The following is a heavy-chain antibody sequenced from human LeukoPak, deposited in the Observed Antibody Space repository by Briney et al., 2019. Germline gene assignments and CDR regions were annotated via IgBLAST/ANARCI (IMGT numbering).Heavy chain of an antibody. Sequence: GGSLRLSCAASGFTFSSYAMSWVRQAPGKGLEWVSAISGSGGSTYYADSVKGRFTISRDNSKNTLYLQMNSLRAEDTAVYYCAKSQKNYYYYYMDVWGKGITVTVSS. CDR3: AKSQKNYYYYYMDV. V-gene: IGHV3-23*01. CDR2: ISGSGGST. CDR1: GFTFSSYA. J-gene: IGHJ6*03.